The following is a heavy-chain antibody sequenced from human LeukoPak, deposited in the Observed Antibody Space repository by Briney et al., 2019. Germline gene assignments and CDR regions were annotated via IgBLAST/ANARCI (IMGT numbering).Heavy chain of an antibody. J-gene: IGHJ3*01. V-gene: IGHV4-30-4*01. CDR3: ARDFLTFDV. CDR2: IYYSGTT. CDR1: GGSLTNANYY. Sequence: SETLSLTCTVSGGSLTNANYYWSWIRPPPGKGLEWIGYIYYSGTTNYNTSLKSRVNISIDTSKNQFSLKLTSLTAADTAVYYCARDFLTFDVWGQGAMVTVSS.